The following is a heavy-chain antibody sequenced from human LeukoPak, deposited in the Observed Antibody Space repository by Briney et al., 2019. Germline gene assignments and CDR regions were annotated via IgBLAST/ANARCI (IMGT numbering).Heavy chain of an antibody. Sequence: PGGSLRLSCAGSGFTFDDYAMHWVRQAPGKGLEWVSGISWNSGSIGYADSVKGRFTISRDNAKNTLYLQMNSLRPEDTAVYYCVRSYRDLTGYYNHFDYWGQGNLVTVSS. V-gene: IGHV3-9*01. CDR3: VRSYRDLTGYYNHFDY. CDR2: ISWNSGSI. CDR1: GFTFDDYA. J-gene: IGHJ4*02. D-gene: IGHD3-9*01.